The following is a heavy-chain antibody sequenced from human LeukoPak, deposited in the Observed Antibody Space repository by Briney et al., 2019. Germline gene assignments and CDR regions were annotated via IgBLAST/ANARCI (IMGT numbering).Heavy chain of an antibody. CDR1: GGSISSDY. J-gene: IGHJ4*02. V-gene: IGHV4-4*07. D-gene: IGHD3-22*01. Sequence: SETLSLTCTLSGGSISSDYWRCVRQPAGKGLEWIGRIYTSGSTDYNPSLKSRVTMSADTSKNKFSLKVTSVTAADTAIYYCARGYYYSSGSHTEFANWGQGTLVTVSS. CDR3: ARGYYYSSGSHTEFAN. CDR2: IYTSGST.